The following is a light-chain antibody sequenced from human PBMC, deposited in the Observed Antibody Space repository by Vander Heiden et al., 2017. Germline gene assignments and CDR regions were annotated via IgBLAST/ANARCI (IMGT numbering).Light chain of an antibody. CDR1: SGSVYTSYY. CDR3: VLYMGSGIWV. V-gene: IGLV8-61*01. J-gene: IGLJ3*02. CDR2: STN. Sequence: QTVVTQEPSSSVSPGGTVTLTCGLTSGSVYTSYYPSWYQQTPGQAPRTLIYSTNTRSSGVPDRFSGSILGNKAALTITGAQADDESDYYCVLYMGSGIWVFGGGTKLTVL.